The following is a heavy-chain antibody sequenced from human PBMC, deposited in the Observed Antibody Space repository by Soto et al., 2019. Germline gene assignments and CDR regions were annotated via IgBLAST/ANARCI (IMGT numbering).Heavy chain of an antibody. D-gene: IGHD3-10*01. J-gene: IGHJ5*02. CDR1: GGSISSYY. V-gene: IGHV4-59*01. Sequence: SETLSLTCTASGGSISSYYWSWIRQPPGKGLEWIGYIYYSGSTNYNPSLKSRVTISVDTSKNQFSLKLSSVTAADTAVYYCARVVVRGVIISFDPWGQGTLVTVSS. CDR3: ARVVVRGVIISFDP. CDR2: IYYSGST.